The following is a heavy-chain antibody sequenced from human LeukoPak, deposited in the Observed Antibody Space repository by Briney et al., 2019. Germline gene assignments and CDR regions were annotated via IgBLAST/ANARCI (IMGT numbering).Heavy chain of an antibody. D-gene: IGHD3-22*01. V-gene: IGHV3-21*01. CDR1: GFTFIGYS. Sequence: PGGSLRLSCAASGFTFIGYSMNWFHQAPGKGLEWVSSISSSSSYIYYADSVKGRFTISRDNAKNSLYLQMNSLRAEDTAVYYCARDRRHTMILVGREGRYFDLWGRGTLVTVSS. CDR3: ARDRRHTMILVGREGRYFDL. J-gene: IGHJ2*01. CDR2: ISSSSSYI.